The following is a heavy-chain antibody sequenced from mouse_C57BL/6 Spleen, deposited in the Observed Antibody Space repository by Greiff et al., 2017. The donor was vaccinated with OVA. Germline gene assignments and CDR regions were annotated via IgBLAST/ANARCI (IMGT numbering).Heavy chain of an antibody. V-gene: IGHV1-26*01. J-gene: IGHJ1*03. CDR2: INPNNGGT. Sequence: EVQLQQSGPELVKPGASVKISCKASGYTFTDYYMNWVKQSHGKSLEWIGDINPNNGGTSYNQKFKGKATLTVDKSSSTAYMELRSLTSEDSAVYYCARSLNLYFDVWGTGTTVTVSS. CDR1: GYTFTDYY. CDR3: ARSLNLYFDV.